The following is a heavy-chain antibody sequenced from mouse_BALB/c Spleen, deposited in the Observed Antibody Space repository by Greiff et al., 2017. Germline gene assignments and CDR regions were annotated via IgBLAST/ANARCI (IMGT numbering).Heavy chain of an antibody. CDR3: ANASNYGSGFDY. V-gene: IGHV1-67*01. D-gene: IGHD1-1*01. J-gene: IGHJ2*01. CDR1: GYTFTDYA. Sequence: VQLQQSGPELVRPGVSVKISCKGSGYTFTDYAMHWVKQSHAKSLEWIGVISTYYGNTNYNQKFKGKATMTVDKSSSTAYMELARLTSEDSAIYYCANASNYGSGFDYWGQVTTLTVSA. CDR2: ISTYYGNT.